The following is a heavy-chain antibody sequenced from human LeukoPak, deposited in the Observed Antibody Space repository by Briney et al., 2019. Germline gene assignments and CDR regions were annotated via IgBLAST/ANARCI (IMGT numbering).Heavy chain of an antibody. CDR2: ISSSNSYI. CDR1: GFTFSSYS. J-gene: IGHJ4*02. D-gene: IGHD3-3*01. V-gene: IGHV3-21*01. CDR3: ARVRTYYDFWSGYGDF. Sequence: GGSLRLSCAASGFTFSSYSMNWVRQAPGKGLEWVSSISSSNSYIYYADSVKGRFTTSRDNAKNSLYLQMNSLRAEDTAVYYCARVRTYYDFWSGYGDFWGQGTLVTVSS.